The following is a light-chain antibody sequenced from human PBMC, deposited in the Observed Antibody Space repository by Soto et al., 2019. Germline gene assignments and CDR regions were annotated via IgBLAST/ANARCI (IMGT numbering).Light chain of an antibody. CDR3: QTWAPGIHV. CDR2: LNSDGSH. Sequence: QPVLTQSPSVSASLGASVTLTCTLSTGHSTYAIAWHQQQPERGPRYLIKLNSDGSHHKGDGIPDRFSVSSSGAGRYLTISSLQSEDEADYYRQTWAPGIHVFGTGTKLTVL. V-gene: IGLV4-69*01. CDR1: TGHSTYA. J-gene: IGLJ1*01.